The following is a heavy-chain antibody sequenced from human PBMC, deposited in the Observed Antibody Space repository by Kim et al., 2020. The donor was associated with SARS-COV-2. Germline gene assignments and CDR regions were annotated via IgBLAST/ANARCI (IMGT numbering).Heavy chain of an antibody. Sequence: YYRDSVKGRFTISRDNSKNTLYLQLNSLRAEDTAVYYCARDANWGYYFDYWGQGTLVTVSS. J-gene: IGHJ4*02. D-gene: IGHD7-27*01. V-gene: IGHV3-30*03. CDR3: ARDANWGYYFDY.